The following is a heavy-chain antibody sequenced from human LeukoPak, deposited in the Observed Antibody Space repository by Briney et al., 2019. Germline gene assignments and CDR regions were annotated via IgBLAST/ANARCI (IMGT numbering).Heavy chain of an antibody. Sequence: GRSLRLSCAASGLTFSSYAMHWVRQAPGKGLEWVAVISYDGSNKYYADSVKGRFTISRDKAKNTLYLQMNSLRPEDTAFYYCARGPGPIAGAKNPFDIWGQGTMVTVSS. J-gene: IGHJ3*02. CDR3: ARGPGPIAGAKNPFDI. D-gene: IGHD1-26*01. CDR2: ISYDGSNK. V-gene: IGHV3-30*01. CDR1: GLTFSSYA.